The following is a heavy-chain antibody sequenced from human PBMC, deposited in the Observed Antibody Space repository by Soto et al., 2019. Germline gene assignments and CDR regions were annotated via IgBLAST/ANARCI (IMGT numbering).Heavy chain of an antibody. D-gene: IGHD3-3*02. Sequence: GGSLRLSCAASGFTISNYAINWVRQAPGKGLEWVSGIRDSDGSTYYADSVKGRFAFSRDTSKNTLYLQMNSLRPEDTAIYYSAKGSFTDSPDHWGQGTLVTVSS. CDR1: GFTISNYA. V-gene: IGHV3-23*01. CDR2: IRDSDGST. J-gene: IGHJ4*02. CDR3: AKGSFTDSPDH.